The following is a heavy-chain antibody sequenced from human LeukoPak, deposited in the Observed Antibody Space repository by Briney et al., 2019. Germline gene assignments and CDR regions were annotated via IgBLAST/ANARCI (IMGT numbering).Heavy chain of an antibody. CDR3: AREDGGGSSSSEVAGELFDY. Sequence: SETLSLTCTVSGGSISSGYYYWSWIRQPAGKGLEWIGRIYTSGSTNYNPSLKSRVTISVDTSKNQFSLKLSSVTAADTAVYYCAREDGGGSSSSEVAGELFDYWGQGTLVTVSS. CDR2: IYTSGST. CDR1: GGSISSGYYY. J-gene: IGHJ4*02. V-gene: IGHV4-61*02. D-gene: IGHD6-6*01.